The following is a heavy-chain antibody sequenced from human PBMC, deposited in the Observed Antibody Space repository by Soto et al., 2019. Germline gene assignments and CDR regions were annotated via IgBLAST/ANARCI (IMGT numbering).Heavy chain of an antibody. J-gene: IGHJ6*04. CDR2: IIPMFATT. CDR1: AGTFSSYA. Sequence: QVQLVQSGAEVKKPGSSVKLSCKASAGTFSSYAMNWVRQAPGQGLEWMGGIIPMFATTNYAQKFQGRVTITADESTSTAYMELSRLGSDDPAVYYCARARISMIVGVVYYYAMDAWGKGTAVPVSS. V-gene: IGHV1-69*12. CDR3: ARARISMIVGVVYYYAMDA. D-gene: IGHD3-22*01.